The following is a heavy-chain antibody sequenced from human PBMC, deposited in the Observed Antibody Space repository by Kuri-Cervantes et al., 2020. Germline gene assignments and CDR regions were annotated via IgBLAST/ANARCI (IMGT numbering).Heavy chain of an antibody. CDR1: GFTFSSYG. Sequence: GGSLRLSCAASGFTFSSYGMHWVRQAPGKGLEWVAVISYDGSNKYYADSVKGRFTISRDNSKNTLYLQMNSLRAEDTAVYYCARGNTQFTWHFHYWGQGTLVTVSS. V-gene: IGHV3-30*03. CDR2: ISYDGSNK. J-gene: IGHJ4*02. D-gene: IGHD5-12*01. CDR3: ARGNTQFTWHFHY.